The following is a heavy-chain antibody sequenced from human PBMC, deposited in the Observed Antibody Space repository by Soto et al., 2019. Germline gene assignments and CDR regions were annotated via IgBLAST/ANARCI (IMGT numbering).Heavy chain of an antibody. CDR1: GFSFSSYA. V-gene: IGHV3-23*01. J-gene: IGHJ6*02. D-gene: IGHD3-3*01. CDR2: INGGSTT. Sequence: EVEVLESGGGLVQPGGSLRLSCAASGFSFSSYAMNWVRQAPGKGLEWVTAINGGSTTYYADSVKGRFTISRDNSKNTLYLQMNSLRAEDTAVYYCAKDKDWSGVYGMDVWGQGTTVTVSS. CDR3: AKDKDWSGVYGMDV.